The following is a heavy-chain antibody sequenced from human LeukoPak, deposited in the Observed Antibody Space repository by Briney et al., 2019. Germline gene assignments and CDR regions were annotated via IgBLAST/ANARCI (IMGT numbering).Heavy chain of an antibody. CDR1: GGSISSSNW. D-gene: IGHD3-3*01. J-gene: IGHJ4*02. CDR2: IYHSGST. Sequence: AEPLSLTCAVSGGSISSSNWWSWVRQPPGKGLEWIGEIYHSGSTNYDPSLKSRVTISVDKSKNQFSLQLSSVTAADTAVCYGASHVARITIFAVVPPALYYFDYWGQGTLLTVSS. V-gene: IGHV4-4*02. CDR3: ASHVARITIFAVVPPALYYFDY.